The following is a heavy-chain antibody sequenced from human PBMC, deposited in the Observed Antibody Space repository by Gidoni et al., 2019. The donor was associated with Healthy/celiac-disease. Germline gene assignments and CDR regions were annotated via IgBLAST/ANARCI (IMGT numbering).Heavy chain of an antibody. CDR3: AKDHTVTKGTFDY. J-gene: IGHJ4*02. D-gene: IGHD4-17*01. CDR2: ISGSGGST. CDR1: GFTFSSYA. V-gene: IGHV3-23*01. Sequence: EVQLLESGGGLVQPGGSLRLSCAASGFTFSSYAMSWVRQAPGKGLEWVSAISGSGGSTHYADSVKGRFTISRDNSKNTLYLQMNSLRAEDTAVYYCAKDHTVTKGTFDYWGQGTLVTVSS.